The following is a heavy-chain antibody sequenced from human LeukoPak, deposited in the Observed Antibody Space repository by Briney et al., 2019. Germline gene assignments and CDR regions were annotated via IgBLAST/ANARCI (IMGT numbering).Heavy chain of an antibody. CDR2: ISGSGGST. D-gene: IGHD2-8*01. J-gene: IGHJ6*03. CDR1: GFTFGSYA. CDR3: AKGMGNYYYYYMDV. V-gene: IGHV3-23*01. Sequence: GGSLRLSCAASGFTFGSYAMSWVRQAPGKGLEWVSAISGSGGSTYYADSVKGRFTISRDNSKNTLYLQMNSLRAEDTAVYYCAKGMGNYYYYYMDVWGKGTTVTVSS.